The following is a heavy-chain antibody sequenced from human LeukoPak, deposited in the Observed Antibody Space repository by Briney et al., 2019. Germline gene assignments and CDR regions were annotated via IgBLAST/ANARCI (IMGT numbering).Heavy chain of an antibody. CDR1: GFTFSSYW. CDR3: ARSTTHPYYNYMDV. D-gene: IGHD4-17*01. CDR2: INSDGSTT. J-gene: IGHJ6*03. V-gene: IGHV3-74*01. Sequence: GGSLRLSCAASGFTFSSYWMHWVRQAPGEGLVWVSRINSDGSTTTYADSVKGRFTISRDNAKNTLYLQMNSLRVEDTAVYYCARSTTHPYYNYMDVWGKGTTVTLSS.